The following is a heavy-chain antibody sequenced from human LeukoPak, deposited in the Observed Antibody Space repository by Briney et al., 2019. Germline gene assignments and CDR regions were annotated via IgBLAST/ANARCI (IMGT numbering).Heavy chain of an antibody. V-gene: IGHV3-48*03. CDR1: GFTFSSYE. J-gene: IGHJ4*02. D-gene: IGHD1-1*01. Sequence: GGSLRLSCAASGFTFSSYEMNWVRQAPGKGLEWVSYISSSGNLIHYADSVKGRFTFSRDNARNSLYLQMNSLRADDTAIYYCAREGGWNDFDYWGQGTLVTVSS. CDR3: AREGGWNDFDY. CDR2: ISSSGNLI.